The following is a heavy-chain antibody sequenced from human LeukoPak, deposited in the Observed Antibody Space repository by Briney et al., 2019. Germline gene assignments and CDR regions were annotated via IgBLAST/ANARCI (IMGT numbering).Heavy chain of an antibody. V-gene: IGHV3-33*01. CDR2: IWYDGSNK. J-gene: IGHJ6*03. CDR3: ARAGRSSSSSLGYYYYYYMDV. CDR1: GFTFSSYG. Sequence: GGSLRLSCAASGFTFSSYGMRWVRQAPGKGLEWVAVIWYDGSNKYYADSVKGRFTISRDNSKNTLYLQMNSLRAEDTAVYYCARAGRSSSSSLGYYYYYYMDVWGKGTTVTVSS. D-gene: IGHD6-6*01.